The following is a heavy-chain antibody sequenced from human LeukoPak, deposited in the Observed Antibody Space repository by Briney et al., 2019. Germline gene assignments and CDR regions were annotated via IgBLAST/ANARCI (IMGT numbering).Heavy chain of an antibody. D-gene: IGHD6-13*01. CDR1: GGSISSGGYY. CDR3: TRADAEQQLTTFDY. V-gene: IGHV4-31*03. Sequence: PSETLSLTCTVSGGSISSGGYYWSWIRQHPGKGLEWIGYIYYSGSTYYNPSLKSRVTISVDTSKNQFSLKLSSVTAADTAVYYCTRADAEQQLTTFDYWAQGTLVTVSS. J-gene: IGHJ4*02. CDR2: IYYSGST.